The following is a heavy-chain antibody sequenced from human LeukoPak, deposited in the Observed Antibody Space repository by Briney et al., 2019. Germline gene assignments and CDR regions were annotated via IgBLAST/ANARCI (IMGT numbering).Heavy chain of an antibody. J-gene: IGHJ4*02. V-gene: IGHV4-4*07. CDR1: GGSISSYY. CDR3: ARTPKAVYSSVWYYFDY. CDR2: IYSSGSI. Sequence: SETLSLTCTVSGGSISSYYWSWIRQPPGKGLEWIGRIYSSGSINYNPSLKSRLTMSVDTSKNQFSLKLSSVNAADTAVYYCARTPKAVYSSVWYYFDYWGQGTLVTVSS. D-gene: IGHD6-19*01.